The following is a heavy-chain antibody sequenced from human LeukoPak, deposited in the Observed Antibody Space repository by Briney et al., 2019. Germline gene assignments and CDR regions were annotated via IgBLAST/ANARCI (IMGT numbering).Heavy chain of an antibody. CDR2: IYSDGST. V-gene: IGHV3-53*01. CDR3: ARDGASSWYDGDI. D-gene: IGHD6-13*01. CDR1: GFTVSSNY. Sequence: GGSLRLSCAASGFTVSSNYMSWVRQAPGKGLESVSVIYSDGSTYYADSVKGRFTISRDNSKNTLYLQMNSLRVEDTAVYYCARDGASSWYDGDIWGQGTMVTVSS. J-gene: IGHJ3*02.